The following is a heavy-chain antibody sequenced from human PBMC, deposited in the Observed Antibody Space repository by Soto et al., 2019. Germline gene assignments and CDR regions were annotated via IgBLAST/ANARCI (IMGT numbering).Heavy chain of an antibody. CDR1: GFTFSSYA. CDR2: ISGSGGST. Sequence: GGSLRLSCAASGFTFSSYAMSWVRQAPGKGLEWVSAISGSGGSTYYADSVKGRFTISRDNSKNTLYLQMNSLRAEDTAVYYCAKDRGEYYDSSGILDAFDIWGQGTMVTVSS. CDR3: AKDRGEYYDSSGILDAFDI. J-gene: IGHJ3*02. V-gene: IGHV3-23*01. D-gene: IGHD3-22*01.